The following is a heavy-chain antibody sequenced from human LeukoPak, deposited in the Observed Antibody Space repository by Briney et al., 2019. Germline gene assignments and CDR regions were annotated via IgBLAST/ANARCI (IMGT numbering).Heavy chain of an antibody. CDR2: ISYDGSNK. V-gene: IGHV3-30*03. CDR1: GFTFITYG. D-gene: IGHD3-16*01. J-gene: IGHJ4*02. CDR3: ASNRLSGYDPSPFDY. Sequence: GGSLRLSCAASGFTFITYGMHWVRQAPGKGLEWVAVISYDGSNKYYVDSVKGRFTISRDNSKNTLYLQMNSLRAEDTAVYYCASNRLSGYDPSPFDYWGQGTLVTVSS.